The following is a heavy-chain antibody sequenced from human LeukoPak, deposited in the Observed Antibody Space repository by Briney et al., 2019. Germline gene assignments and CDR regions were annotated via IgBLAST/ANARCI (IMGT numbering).Heavy chain of an antibody. D-gene: IGHD2/OR15-2a*01. Sequence: GGSLRLSCAASGFTFSSYWMSWVRQAPGKGLEWVAYIKHDGSAKNYVDSVKGRFTISRDNAKNSLYLQMSSLRAEDTAMYYCARDYFKDYWGQGTLATVSS. V-gene: IGHV3-7*01. CDR3: ARDYFKDY. CDR2: IKHDGSAK. J-gene: IGHJ4*02. CDR1: GFTFSSYW.